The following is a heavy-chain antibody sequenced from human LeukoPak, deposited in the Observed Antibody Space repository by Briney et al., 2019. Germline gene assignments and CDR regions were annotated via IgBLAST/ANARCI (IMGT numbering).Heavy chain of an antibody. CDR3: ARDPRTLGGATPDAFDI. J-gene: IGHJ3*02. CDR2: ISYDGSNK. Sequence: GGSLRLFCAASGFTFSNYAMHWVRQAPGKGLEWVAVISYDGSNKFYADSLKGRFTVSRDNSKSTLYLQMNSLRAEDTAMYYCARDPRTLGGATPDAFDIWGQGTMVTVSS. CDR1: GFTFSNYA. D-gene: IGHD1-26*01. V-gene: IGHV3-30-3*01.